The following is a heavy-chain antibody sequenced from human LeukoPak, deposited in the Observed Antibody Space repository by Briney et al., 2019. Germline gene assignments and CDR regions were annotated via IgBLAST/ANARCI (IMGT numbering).Heavy chain of an antibody. CDR3: ARLPYSSSSAYGDHQSY. CDR1: GFTFSSYS. Sequence: PGGSLRLSCAASGFTFSSYSMNWVRQAPGKGLEWVSSISSSSSYIYYADSVKGRFTISRDNAKNSLYLQMNSLRAEDTAVYYCARLPYSSSSAYGDHQSYWGQGTLVTVSS. D-gene: IGHD6-6*01. J-gene: IGHJ4*02. CDR2: ISSSSSYI. V-gene: IGHV3-21*01.